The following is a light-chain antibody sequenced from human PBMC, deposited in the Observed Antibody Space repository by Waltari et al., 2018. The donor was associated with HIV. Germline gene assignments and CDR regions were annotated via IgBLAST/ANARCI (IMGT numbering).Light chain of an antibody. CDR1: QRVGSN. CDR2: GAY. V-gene: IGKV3-15*01. CDR3: QQYNNWPPLT. Sequence: VLTRSAATLSVFRGQRVTLPCRASQRVGSNLAWYQQKPGQAPGLIIYGAYNRATGAPARFSGSGSGKEFTLTISSLHSEDLAVEYCQQYNNWPPLTFGGGTKMRIK. J-gene: IGKJ4*02.